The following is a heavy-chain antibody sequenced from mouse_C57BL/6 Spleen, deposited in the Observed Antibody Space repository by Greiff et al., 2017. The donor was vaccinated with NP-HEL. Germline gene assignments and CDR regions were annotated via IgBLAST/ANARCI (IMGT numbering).Heavy chain of an antibody. J-gene: IGHJ4*01. CDR3: ARQLRRDAMDD. D-gene: IGHD1-1*01. V-gene: IGHV5-17*01. Sequence: EVHLVESGGGLVKPGGSLKLSCAASGFTFSDYGMHWVRQAPEKGLEWVAYISSGSSTIYYADTVKGRFTISRDNAKNTLFLQMTSLRSEDTAMYYCARQLRRDAMDDWGQGTSVTVSS. CDR2: ISSGSSTI. CDR1: GFTFSDYG.